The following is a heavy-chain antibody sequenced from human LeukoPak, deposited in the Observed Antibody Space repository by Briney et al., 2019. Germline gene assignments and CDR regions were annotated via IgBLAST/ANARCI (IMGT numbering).Heavy chain of an antibody. V-gene: IGHV1-24*01. D-gene: IGHD4-11*01. CDR1: GYTLTELS. CDR3: ATVEGAPVTSYGMDV. Sequence: VXVSCKVSGYTLTELSMHWVRQAPGKGLEWMGGFDPEDGETIYAQKFQGRVTMTEDTSTDTAYMELSSLRSEDTAVYYCATVEGAPVTSYGMDVWGQGTTVTVSS. CDR2: FDPEDGET. J-gene: IGHJ6*02.